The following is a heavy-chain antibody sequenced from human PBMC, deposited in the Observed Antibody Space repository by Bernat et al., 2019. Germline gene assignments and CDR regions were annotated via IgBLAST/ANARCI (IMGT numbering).Heavy chain of an antibody. D-gene: IGHD6-19*01. J-gene: IGHJ5*02. CDR3: ARRSSGWYRGWFDP. CDR1: GGSFSGYY. V-gene: IGHV4-34*01. CDR2: INHSGST. Sequence: QVQLQQWGAGLLKPSETLSLTCAVYGGSFSGYYWSWIRQPPGKGLVWIGEINHSGSTNYNPSLKSRVTISVDTSKNQFSLKLSSVTAADTAMYYCARRSSGWYRGWFDPWGQGTLVTVSS.